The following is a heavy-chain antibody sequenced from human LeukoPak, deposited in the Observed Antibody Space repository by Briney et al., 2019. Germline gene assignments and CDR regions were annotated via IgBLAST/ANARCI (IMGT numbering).Heavy chain of an antibody. CDR2: ISGSGGTT. Sequence: GGSLRLSCAASGFTFNNYAMSWVRQVPGKGLEWVSAISGSGGTTYYADSVKGRFTVSRDNAKNSLYLQMNSLRDEDTAVYYCARAEQRGYSPLSLDYWGQGALVTVSP. CDR1: GFTFNNYA. CDR3: ARAEQRGYSPLSLDY. J-gene: IGHJ4*02. V-gene: IGHV3-23*01. D-gene: IGHD5-18*01.